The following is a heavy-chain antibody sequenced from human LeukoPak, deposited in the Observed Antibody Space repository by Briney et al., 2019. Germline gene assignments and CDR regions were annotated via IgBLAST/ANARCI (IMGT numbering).Heavy chain of an antibody. Sequence: ASVKVSCKVSGYTLTELSMHWVRQAPGKGLEWMGGFDPEDGETMYEQKFQGRVTMTEDTSTDTAYMELSSLRSEDTAVYYCATHFDFGWLLSVDWYFDLWGRGTLVTVSS. CDR2: FDPEDGET. CDR1: GYTLTELS. V-gene: IGHV1-24*01. D-gene: IGHD3-9*01. J-gene: IGHJ2*01. CDR3: ATHFDFGWLLSVDWYFDL.